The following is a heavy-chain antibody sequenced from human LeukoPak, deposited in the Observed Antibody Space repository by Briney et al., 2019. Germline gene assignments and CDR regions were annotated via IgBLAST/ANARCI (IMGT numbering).Heavy chain of an antibody. J-gene: IGHJ4*02. Sequence: GGSLRLSCAASGFTFSDYYMSWIRQAPGKGLEWVSYISSSSITIYYADSVKGRFTISRDNAKNSLYLQMNSLRAEDTAVYYCATDRNYYDSSGYHRVDYWGQGTLVTVSS. CDR2: ISSSSITI. CDR3: ATDRNYYDSSGYHRVDY. V-gene: IGHV3-11*04. CDR1: GFTFSDYY. D-gene: IGHD3-22*01.